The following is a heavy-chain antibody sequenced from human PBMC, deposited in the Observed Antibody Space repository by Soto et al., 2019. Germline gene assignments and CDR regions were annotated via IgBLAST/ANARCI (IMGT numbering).Heavy chain of an antibody. D-gene: IGHD6-13*01. CDR1: GCSSHY. CDR2: TYYTGGT. Sequence: SETLSLTCTVSGCSSHYWGWIRQSPGKGLEWIGTTYYTGGTYFNPSLKSRVSISVDPSKNQFSLKLSSVTAADTAVYYCATIVRPAAAKYFFDYWGQGTLVTVSS. V-gene: IGHV4-39*01. CDR3: ATIVRPAAAKYFFDY. J-gene: IGHJ4*02.